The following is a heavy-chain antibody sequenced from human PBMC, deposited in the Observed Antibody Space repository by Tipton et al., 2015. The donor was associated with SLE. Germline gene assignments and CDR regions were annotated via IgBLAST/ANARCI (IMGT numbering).Heavy chain of an antibody. Sequence: TLSLTCAVYGGSFSGYYCSWIRQPPGKGLEWIGEINHSGSTNYNPSLKSRVTISVDTSKNQFSLSLSSVTAADTAVYYCARDRIVGPTQGYYHYYMDVWGKGTTVTVS. J-gene: IGHJ6*03. CDR3: ARDRIVGPTQGYYHYYMDV. D-gene: IGHD1-26*01. CDR1: GGSFSGYY. CDR2: INHSGST. V-gene: IGHV4-34*01.